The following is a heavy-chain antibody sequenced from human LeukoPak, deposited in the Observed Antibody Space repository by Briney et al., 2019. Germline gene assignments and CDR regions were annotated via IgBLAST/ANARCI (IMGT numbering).Heavy chain of an antibody. J-gene: IGHJ4*02. D-gene: IGHD3-10*01. CDR1: GYSFTNYW. CDR3: ARRHQFYSGTHEFDY. Sequence: GESLKISCKVSGYSFTNYWIGWVRQMPAKGLEWMGIIYPGSSETRYSPSFQGQVTISADKSISTAYLQWSSLKASDTAMYYCARRHQFYSGTHEFDYWGQGTLVTVSS. CDR2: IYPGSSET. V-gene: IGHV5-51*01.